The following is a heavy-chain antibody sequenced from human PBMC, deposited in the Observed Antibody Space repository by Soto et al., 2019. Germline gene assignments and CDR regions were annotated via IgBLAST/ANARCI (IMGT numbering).Heavy chain of an antibody. CDR3: ATTGTMYY. D-gene: IGHD1-7*01. J-gene: IGHJ4*02. CDR1: GFTFNNYA. V-gene: IGHV3-23*01. Sequence: ESGGGLAQPGGSLRLSCAGSGFTFNNYAMSWIRQAPGKGLEWVSAISASGDSTYYAGSVKGRFTISRDNSKNILYLQMNSLRAEDTALYYCATTGTMYYWGQGTLVTVSS. CDR2: ISASGDST.